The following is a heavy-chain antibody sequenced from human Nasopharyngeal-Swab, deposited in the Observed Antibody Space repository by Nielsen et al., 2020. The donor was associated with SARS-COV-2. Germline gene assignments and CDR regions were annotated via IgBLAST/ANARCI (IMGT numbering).Heavy chain of an antibody. CDR1: GFTLSDHS. CDR2: IRDKRNSDTT. Sequence: GESLKISCVASGFTLSDHSIDWVRQTPVKGLEWLARIRDKRNSDTTEYAASVIGRFTIPRDDSKNSAYLQMNSLKTEDAAIYYCVRRALVSKSSDYWGQGTLVTVFS. V-gene: IGHV3-72*01. J-gene: IGHJ4*02. CDR3: VRRALVSKSSDY. D-gene: IGHD4-11*01.